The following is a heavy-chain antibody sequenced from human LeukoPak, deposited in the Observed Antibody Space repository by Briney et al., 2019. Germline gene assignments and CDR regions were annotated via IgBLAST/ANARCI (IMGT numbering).Heavy chain of an antibody. CDR1: GYTFTGYY. CDR2: INPSGGST. V-gene: IGHV1-46*01. D-gene: IGHD6-13*01. CDR3: ARAGWYSSSWYGDAFDI. J-gene: IGHJ3*02. Sequence: ASVKVSCKASGYTFTGYYMHWVRQAPGQGLEWMGIINPSGGSTSYAQKFQGRVTMTRDTSTGTVYMELSSLRSEDTAVYYCARAGWYSSSWYGDAFDIWGQGTMVTVSS.